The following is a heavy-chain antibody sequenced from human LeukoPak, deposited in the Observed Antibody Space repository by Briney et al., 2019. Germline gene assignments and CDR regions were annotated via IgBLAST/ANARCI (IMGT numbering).Heavy chain of an antibody. CDR3: ARGVSGSYYRYFDY. CDR2: ISSSGTTI. Sequence: GGSLRLSCAASGFTFSSYEMNWVRQAPGKGLEWVSYISSSGTTIYYAASVKGRFTISRDNAKNSLYLQMNSLRAEDTAVYYCARGVSGSYYRYFDYWGQGTLVTVSS. CDR1: GFTFSSYE. J-gene: IGHJ4*02. D-gene: IGHD1-26*01. V-gene: IGHV3-48*03.